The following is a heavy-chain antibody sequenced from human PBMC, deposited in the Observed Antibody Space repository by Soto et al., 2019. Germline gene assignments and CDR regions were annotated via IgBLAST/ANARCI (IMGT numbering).Heavy chain of an antibody. Sequence: QVQLQESGPGLVKPSETLSLTCTVSGGSISSYYWSWIRQPPGKGLEWIGYIYYSGSTNYNPSLMTRVTISVDTSTDQFALQLSSVSAADTAVYYCARFNWYFVLWGRGTLVTVSS. CDR2: IYYSGST. J-gene: IGHJ2*01. V-gene: IGHV4-59*08. CDR3: ARFNWYFVL. CDR1: GGSISSYY.